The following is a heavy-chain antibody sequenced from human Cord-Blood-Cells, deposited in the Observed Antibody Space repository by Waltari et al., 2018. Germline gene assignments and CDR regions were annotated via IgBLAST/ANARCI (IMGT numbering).Heavy chain of an antibody. CDR3: ARAFWGSWYYFDY. D-gene: IGHD6-13*01. CDR1: GFPFSSSS. CDR2: ISSSSSYI. V-gene: IGHV3-21*01. J-gene: IGHJ4*02. Sequence: EVQLVESGGGLVKPGGSLRLSCAASGFPFSSSSRKWVRPAPGKGLEWVSSISSSSSYIYYADSVKGRFTISRDNAKNSLYLQMNSLRAEDTAVYYCARAFWGSWYYFDYWGQGTLVTVSS.